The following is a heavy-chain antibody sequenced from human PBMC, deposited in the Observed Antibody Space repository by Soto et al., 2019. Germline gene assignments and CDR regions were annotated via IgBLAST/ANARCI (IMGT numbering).Heavy chain of an antibody. CDR3: ARVGGLLWFGEGYYGMDV. CDR2: INPSGGST. CDR1: GYRFTSYY. D-gene: IGHD3-10*01. Sequence: ASVKVSCKASGYRFTSYYMHWVRQAPGQGLEWMGIINPSGGSTSYAQKFQGRVTMTRDTSTSTVYMELSSLRSEDTAVYYCARVGGLLWFGEGYYGMDVWGQGTTVTVSS. V-gene: IGHV1-46*01. J-gene: IGHJ6*02.